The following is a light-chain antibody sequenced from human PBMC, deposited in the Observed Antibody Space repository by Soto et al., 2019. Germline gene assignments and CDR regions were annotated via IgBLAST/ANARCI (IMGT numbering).Light chain of an antibody. CDR1: QAVKY. V-gene: IGKV1-39*01. J-gene: IGKJ4*01. CDR3: QQSDRAPLT. CDR2: TAS. Sequence: DIPMTQSPSSLSASVGDRVTITCRTSQAVKYLNWYQQIPGRAPKFLIATASILQSGVPSRFSGSGSGTEFSLTINTLQREDFAIYYCQQSDRAPLTFGGGTKVEVK.